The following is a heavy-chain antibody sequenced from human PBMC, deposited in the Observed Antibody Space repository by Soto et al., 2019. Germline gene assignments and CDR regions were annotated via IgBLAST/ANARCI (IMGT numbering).Heavy chain of an antibody. V-gene: IGHV4-31*03. J-gene: IGHJ5*02. CDR3: ARLRIATNSYKWFEH. D-gene: IGHD2-21*01. CDR1: DAALNSGNYY. Sequence: TLSLTCSVSDAALNSGNYYWSWLREVPGKGLEWIGHIYVTGAVDYNPSLRDRITISQDTSERQFSLNLRLVTAADTAVYYCARLRIATNSYKWFEHWGQGTLVTVSS. CDR2: IYVTGAV.